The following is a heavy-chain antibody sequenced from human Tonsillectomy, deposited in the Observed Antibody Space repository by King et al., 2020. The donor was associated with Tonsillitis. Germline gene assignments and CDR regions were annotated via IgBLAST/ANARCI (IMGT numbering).Heavy chain of an antibody. D-gene: IGHD6-19*01. Sequence: VQLQESGPGLVKPSGTLSLTCAVSGGSISSSNWWSWVRQPPGKGLEWIGEIYHSGSTNYNPSLKSRVIISVDKSKNQFSLKLRSVTAADTAVYYCARETYSSLPTVAEYFHHWGQGTLVTVSS. J-gene: IGHJ1*01. V-gene: IGHV4-4*02. CDR1: GGSISSSNW. CDR3: ARETYSSLPTVAEYFHH. CDR2: IYHSGST.